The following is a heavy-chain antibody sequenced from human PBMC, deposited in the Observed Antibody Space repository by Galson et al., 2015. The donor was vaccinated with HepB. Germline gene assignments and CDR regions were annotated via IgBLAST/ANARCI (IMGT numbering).Heavy chain of an antibody. Sequence: SVKVSCKASGGTFSSYAISWVRQAPGQGLEWMGRIIPFLGIANYAQKFQGRVTITADKSTSTAYMELSSLRSEDTAVYYCARDRTDPPPKYAPPYYYGMDVWGQGTTVTVSS. CDR1: GGTFSSYA. J-gene: IGHJ6*02. V-gene: IGHV1-69*04. CDR3: ARDRTDPPPKYAPPYYYGMDV. CDR2: IIPFLGIA. D-gene: IGHD1-14*01.